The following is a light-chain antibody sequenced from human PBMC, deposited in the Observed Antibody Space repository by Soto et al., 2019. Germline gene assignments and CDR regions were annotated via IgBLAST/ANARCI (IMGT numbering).Light chain of an antibody. Sequence: EIVLTQSPGTLSLSPGERATLSCRASQSVTRRYLAWYRQKPGQAPRLLIYGASSRATGIPDRFSGSGSGTDFTLTISRLEPGDFAVYYCQQYGSSALTFGGGTKVEIK. J-gene: IGKJ4*01. CDR1: QSVTRRY. CDR2: GAS. CDR3: QQYGSSALT. V-gene: IGKV3-20*01.